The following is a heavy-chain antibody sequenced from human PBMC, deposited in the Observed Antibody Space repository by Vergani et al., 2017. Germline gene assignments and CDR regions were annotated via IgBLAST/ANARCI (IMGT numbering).Heavy chain of an antibody. CDR3: ASIARAPTRRNPPPDY. D-gene: IGHD3-16*02. CDR2: VNHGGST. V-gene: IGHV4-34*09. Sequence: QVQLHESGPGLVKPSETLSLICSVSGGSFSDYYWSWIRQAPGMGLEWIGEVNHGGSTNYNPSLKSRVSISVDTSKNQFSLQLTSVTAADSALYFCASIARAPTRRNPPPDYWGQGILVTVSS. J-gene: IGHJ4*02. CDR1: GGSFSDYY.